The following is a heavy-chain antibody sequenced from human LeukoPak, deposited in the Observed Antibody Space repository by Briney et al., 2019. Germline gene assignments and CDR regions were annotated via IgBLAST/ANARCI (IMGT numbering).Heavy chain of an antibody. V-gene: IGHV1-18*01. Sequence: GASVKVSCKASGYTFSSYGISWVRQAPGQGLEWMGWISGYNGNTNYAQNLQGRVTMTTDTFTSTAYMELRGLRSDDTAVYYCARDRLYSYGYYGMDVWGQGTTVTVSS. CDR1: GYTFSSYG. CDR3: ARDRLYSYGYYGMDV. D-gene: IGHD5-18*01. J-gene: IGHJ6*02. CDR2: ISGYNGNT.